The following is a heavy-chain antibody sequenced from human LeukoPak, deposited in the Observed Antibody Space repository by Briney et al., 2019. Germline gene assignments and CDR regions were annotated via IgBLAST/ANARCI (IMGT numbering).Heavy chain of an antibody. D-gene: IGHD2-15*01. V-gene: IGHV1-2*02. CDR3: ARARYCTGGSCSYADY. Sequence: GASVKVSYKASGYTFIAYYMHWARQAPGQGLEWMGWINPNSGGTNYAQKFQGRVHMTSDTSSSPAYMELSRLSSDDTAVYYCARARYCTGGSCSYADYWGQGTLVTVSS. CDR1: GYTFIAYY. J-gene: IGHJ4*02. CDR2: INPNSGGT.